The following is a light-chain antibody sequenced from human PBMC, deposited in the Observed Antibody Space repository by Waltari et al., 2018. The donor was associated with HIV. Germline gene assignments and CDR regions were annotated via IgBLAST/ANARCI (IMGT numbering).Light chain of an antibody. CDR1: QSIFFSSKNKNY. J-gene: IGKJ4*01. CDR2: WAS. Sequence: DIVLTQSPDSLAVSLGERATIYCKSSQSIFFSSKNKNYLAWYQQKPGQPPKLLISWASTRESGVPDRFSGSGSGTDFSLTIRSLQAEDVATYYCHQYYSSPLTFGGGTRVEIK. V-gene: IGKV4-1*01. CDR3: HQYYSSPLT.